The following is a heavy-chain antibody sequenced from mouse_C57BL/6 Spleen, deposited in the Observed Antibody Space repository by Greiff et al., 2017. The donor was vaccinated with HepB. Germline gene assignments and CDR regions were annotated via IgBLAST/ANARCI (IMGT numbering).Heavy chain of an antibody. Sequence: EVKLMESGGGLVKPGGSLKLSCAASGFTFSDYGMHWVRQAPEKGLEWVAYISSGSSTIYYADTVKGRFTISRDNAKNTLFLQMTRLRSEDTAMYYCARQVYDYDRGWYFDVWGTGTTVTVSS. J-gene: IGHJ1*03. D-gene: IGHD2-4*01. CDR1: GFTFSDYG. V-gene: IGHV5-17*01. CDR2: ISSGSSTI. CDR3: ARQVYDYDRGWYFDV.